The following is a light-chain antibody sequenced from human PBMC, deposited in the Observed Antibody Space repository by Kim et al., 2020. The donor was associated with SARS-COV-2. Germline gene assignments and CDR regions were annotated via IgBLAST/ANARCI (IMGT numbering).Light chain of an antibody. J-gene: IGKJ3*01. CDR1: HDISNY. CDR3: QQYDDLPFT. V-gene: IGKV1-33*01. Sequence: ASVGHRVTITCQASHDISNYLKWYQQKPEKAPKLLISGASNLEAGVPSRFGGSGSGRDFTFTISSLQPDDIATYYCQQYDDLPFTFGPGTKVDIK. CDR2: GAS.